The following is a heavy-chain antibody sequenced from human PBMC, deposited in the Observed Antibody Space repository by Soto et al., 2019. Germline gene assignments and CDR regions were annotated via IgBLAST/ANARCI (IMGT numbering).Heavy chain of an antibody. CDR2: IIPIFGTA. D-gene: IGHD6-19*01. CDR3: ARDVFRAEVHIAVAGRYNWFVP. CDR1: GGTFSSYA. Sequence: QVQLVQSGAEVKKPGSSVKVSCKASGGTFSSYAISWVRQAPGQGLEWMGGIIPIFGTANYAQKFQGRVTITVDESTSTDYMELSSLRSEDTAVYYCARDVFRAEVHIAVAGRYNWFVPWGQGTLVTVSS. V-gene: IGHV1-69*01. J-gene: IGHJ5*02.